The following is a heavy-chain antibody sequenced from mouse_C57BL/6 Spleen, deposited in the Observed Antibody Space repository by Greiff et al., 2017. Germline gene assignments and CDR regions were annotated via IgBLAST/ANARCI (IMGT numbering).Heavy chain of an antibody. Sequence: VMLVESGAELVKPGASVKISCKASGYAFSSYWMNWVKQRPGKGLEWIGQIYPGDGDTNYNGKFKGKATLTADKSSSTAYMQLSSLTSEDSAVYFCARSRLGLLDYWGQGTTLTVSS. CDR3: ARSRLGLLDY. J-gene: IGHJ2*01. CDR1: GYAFSSYW. D-gene: IGHD4-1*01. CDR2: IYPGDGDT. V-gene: IGHV1-80*01.